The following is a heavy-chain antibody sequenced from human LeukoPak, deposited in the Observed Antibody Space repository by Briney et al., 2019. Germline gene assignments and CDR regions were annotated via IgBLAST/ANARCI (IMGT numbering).Heavy chain of an antibody. J-gene: IGHJ6*04. V-gene: IGHV3-53*01. Sequence: LPGGSLRLSCAASGFTVSSNYMSWVRQAPGKGLEWVSVIYSDDRTYYADSVKGRFTISRDNSKNTLYLQMNTLRAEDTAVYYCTRDGDYYDTSGPDVWGKGTTVTVSS. CDR3: TRDGDYYDTSGPDV. CDR2: IYSDDRT. CDR1: GFTVSSNY. D-gene: IGHD3-22*01.